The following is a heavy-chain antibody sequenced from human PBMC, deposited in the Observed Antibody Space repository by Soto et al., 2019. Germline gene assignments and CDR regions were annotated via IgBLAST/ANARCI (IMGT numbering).Heavy chain of an antibody. D-gene: IGHD6-13*01. Sequence: QVQLVQSGAEVKKPGASVKVSCKASGYTFTSYYMHWVRQAPGQGLEWMGIINPSGGSTSYAQKFQGRVTMTRDTSTSTDYMELCSLRSEDTAVYYCARDPGAAGDYWGQGTLVTVSS. CDR3: ARDPGAAGDY. CDR1: GYTFTSYY. J-gene: IGHJ4*02. V-gene: IGHV1-46*01. CDR2: INPSGGST.